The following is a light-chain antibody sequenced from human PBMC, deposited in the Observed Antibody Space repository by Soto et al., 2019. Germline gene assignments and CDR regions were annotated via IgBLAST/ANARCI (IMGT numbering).Light chain of an antibody. Sequence: EVVMTQSPATLSVSPGERATLSCRASQSVGSNLAWYQQKPGQAPRLLIYCASTRATGIPARFSGSGSGTEFTLTISSLQSEDFAVYYCQQYNNWPPLTFGGGNKVEIK. CDR1: QSVGSN. J-gene: IGKJ4*01. V-gene: IGKV3-15*01. CDR2: CAS. CDR3: QQYNNWPPLT.